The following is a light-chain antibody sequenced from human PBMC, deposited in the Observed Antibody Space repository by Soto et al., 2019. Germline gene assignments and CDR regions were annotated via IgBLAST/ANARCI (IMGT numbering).Light chain of an antibody. CDR2: WAS. CDR3: QQYYSTPLT. V-gene: IGKV4-1*01. J-gene: IGKJ4*01. CDR1: QSVLYSSNNKNY. Sequence: DIVMTQSPDSLAASLGERATINCKSSQSVLYSSNNKNYLVWYQQKPGQPPKLLIYWASTRESGVPDRFSGSGSGTDFTLTISSLQAEDVAVYYCQQYYSTPLTFGGGTKVEIK.